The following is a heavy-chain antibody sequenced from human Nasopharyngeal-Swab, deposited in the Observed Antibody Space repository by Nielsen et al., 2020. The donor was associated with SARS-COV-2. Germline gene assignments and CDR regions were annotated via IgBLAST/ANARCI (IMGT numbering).Heavy chain of an antibody. Sequence: GESLKISCAASGFTFSDYYMSWIRQAPGKGLEWVSYISSSSSYTNYADSVKGRFTISRDNAKNSLYLQMNSLRAEDTAVYYCAKWSHYDFWSGYSNWGQGTLVTVSS. V-gene: IGHV3-11*03. CDR2: ISSSSSYT. D-gene: IGHD3-3*01. CDR1: GFTFSDYY. J-gene: IGHJ4*02. CDR3: AKWSHYDFWSGYSN.